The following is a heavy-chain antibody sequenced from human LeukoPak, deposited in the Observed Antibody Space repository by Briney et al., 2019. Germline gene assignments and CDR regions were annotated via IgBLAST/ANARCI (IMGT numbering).Heavy chain of an antibody. CDR1: GGSISSYY. V-gene: IGHV4-59*01. CDR2: IYYSGST. Sequence: SETLSLTCTVSGGSISSYYWSWIRQPPGKGLEWIGYIYYSGSTNYNPSLKSRVTISVDTSKNQFSLKLSSVTAADTAVYYCARDIGYSSGSFWFDPWGQGTLVTVSP. J-gene: IGHJ5*02. CDR3: ARDIGYSSGSFWFDP. D-gene: IGHD6-19*01.